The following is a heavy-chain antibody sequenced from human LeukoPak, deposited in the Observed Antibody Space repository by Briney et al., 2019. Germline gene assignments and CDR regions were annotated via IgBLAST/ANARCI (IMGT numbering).Heavy chain of an antibody. CDR2: ISSSSSYI. D-gene: IGHD4-23*01. Sequence: GGSLRLSCAASGFTFSSYSMNWVRQAPGKGLELVSSISSSSSYIYYADSVKGRFTISRDNAKNSLYLQMNSLRADDTAVYYCARDRAPDYCGPGFDYWGQGTLVTVSS. CDR3: ARDRAPDYCGPGFDY. V-gene: IGHV3-21*01. J-gene: IGHJ4*02. CDR1: GFTFSSYS.